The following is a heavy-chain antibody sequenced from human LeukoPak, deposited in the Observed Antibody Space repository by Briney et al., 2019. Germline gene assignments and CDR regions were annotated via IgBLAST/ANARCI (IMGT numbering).Heavy chain of an antibody. CDR1: GDSIRSYY. J-gene: IGHJ5*02. V-gene: IGHV4-59*01. CDR2: IYYTGTT. Sequence: SETLSLTCTVSGDSIRSYYWSWIRQPPGKGLEWIGYIYYTGTTNYNPSLKSRVTISVDTYKNQFSLNLSSVTAAETAVCYCARSVYGSGNSWFDPWGQGTLVTVSS. D-gene: IGHD3-10*01. CDR3: ARSVYGSGNSWFDP.